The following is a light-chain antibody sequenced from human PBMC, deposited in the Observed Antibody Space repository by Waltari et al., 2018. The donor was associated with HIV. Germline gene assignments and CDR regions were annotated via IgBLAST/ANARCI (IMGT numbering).Light chain of an antibody. CDR1: QSLVHTDGNTY. CDR3: MQVTQFPHT. Sequence: DIVMTQTPLSSVVTVGQPASISCRSSQSLVHTDGNTYLSWLHQRPGQPPRILIYKVSNRFSWIPDRFSGTGAATDFTLKISRVEPEDVGTYYCMQVTQFPHTFGQGTKLEI. V-gene: IGKV2-24*01. J-gene: IGKJ2*01. CDR2: KVS.